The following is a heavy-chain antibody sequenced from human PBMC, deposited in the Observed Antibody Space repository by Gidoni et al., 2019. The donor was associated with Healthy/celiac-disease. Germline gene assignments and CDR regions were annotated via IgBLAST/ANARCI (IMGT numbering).Heavy chain of an antibody. CDR1: GFTFRSYA. CDR3: AKADRWGWEPGYYFDY. V-gene: IGHV3-23*04. J-gene: IGHJ4*02. Sequence: EVQLVESGGGLVQPGGSLSLSCAASGFTFRSYAMSWVRQAPGKGLEWVSAISGRGGSTYYADSVKGRFTISRDNSKNTLYLQMNSLRAEDTAVYYCAKADRWGWEPGYYFDYWGQGTLVTVSS. D-gene: IGHD1-26*01. CDR2: ISGRGGST.